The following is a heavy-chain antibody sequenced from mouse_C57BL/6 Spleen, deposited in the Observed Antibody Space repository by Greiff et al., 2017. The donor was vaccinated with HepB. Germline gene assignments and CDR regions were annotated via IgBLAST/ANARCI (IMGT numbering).Heavy chain of an antibody. J-gene: IGHJ4*01. Sequence: QVQLQQSGPELVKPGASVKISCKASGYAFSSSWMNWVKQRPGKGLEWIGRIYPGDGDTNYNGKFKGKATLTADKSSSTAYMQLSSLTSEDSAVYFGARSYSNYGAMDYWGQGTSVTVSS. CDR1: GYAFSSSW. CDR2: IYPGDGDT. CDR3: ARSYSNYGAMDY. V-gene: IGHV1-82*01. D-gene: IGHD2-5*01.